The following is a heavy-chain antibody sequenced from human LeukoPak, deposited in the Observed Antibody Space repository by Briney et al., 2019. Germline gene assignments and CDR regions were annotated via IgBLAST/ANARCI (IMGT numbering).Heavy chain of an antibody. CDR2: IYTSGST. D-gene: IGHD6-13*01. CDR1: GGSISSYY. V-gene: IGHV4-4*07. Sequence: SETLSLTCTVSGGSISSYYWSWIRQPAGKGLEWIGRIYTSGSTNYNPSLKSRVTISVDTSKNQFSLKLSSVTAADTAVYYCARDSIAAEPNWFDPWGQGTLVTVSS. J-gene: IGHJ5*02. CDR3: ARDSIAAEPNWFDP.